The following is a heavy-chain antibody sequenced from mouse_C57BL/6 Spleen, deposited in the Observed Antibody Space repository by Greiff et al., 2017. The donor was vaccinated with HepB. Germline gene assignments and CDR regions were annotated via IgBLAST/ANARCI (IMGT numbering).Heavy chain of an antibody. CDR1: GYAFSSSW. D-gene: IGHD3-2*02. V-gene: IGHV1-82*01. J-gene: IGHJ4*01. CDR2: IYPGDGDT. CDR3: ARDSSGHYAMDY. Sequence: VKLMESGPELVKPGASVKISCKASGYAFSSSWMNWVKQRPGKGLEWIGRIYPGDGDTNYNGKFKGKATLTADKSSSTAYMQLSSLTSEDSAVYFCARDSSGHYAMDYWGQGTSVTVSS.